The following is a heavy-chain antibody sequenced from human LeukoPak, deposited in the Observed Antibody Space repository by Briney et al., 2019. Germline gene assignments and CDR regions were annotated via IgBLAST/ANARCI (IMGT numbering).Heavy chain of an antibody. J-gene: IGHJ4*02. CDR1: GFSFDTYA. Sequence: GGSLRLSCAASGFSFDTYAMHWVRQAPGQGLEWVALIWHDGSHKFYSNSVRGQFTISRDNSKNTVYLQMNNLRPDDTAVYYCAREIFGLGSYPDFWGQGTLVTVSS. V-gene: IGHV3-33*01. CDR2: IWHDGSHK. CDR3: AREIFGLGSYPDF. D-gene: IGHD3-10*01.